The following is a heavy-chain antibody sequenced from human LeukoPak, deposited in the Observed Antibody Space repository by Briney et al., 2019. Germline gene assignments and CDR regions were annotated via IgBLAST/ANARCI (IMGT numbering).Heavy chain of an antibody. J-gene: IGHJ6*03. D-gene: IGHD3-9*01. CDR2: INPNGVGT. Sequence: GASVKVSCKASGYTFTSYGISWVRQAPGQGLEWIGWINPNGVGTNYAQKFQGRVTLTRDTSISTVYMELSRLRSDDTANYYCARETRSTGQAFFYYLDVWGKGTTVTVSS. CDR1: GYTFTSYG. CDR3: ARETRSTGQAFFYYLDV. V-gene: IGHV1-2*02.